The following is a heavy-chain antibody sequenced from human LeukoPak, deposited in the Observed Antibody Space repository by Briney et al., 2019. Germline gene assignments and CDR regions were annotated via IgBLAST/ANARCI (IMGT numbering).Heavy chain of an antibody. J-gene: IGHJ4*02. V-gene: IGHV4-4*07. Sequence: LETLSLTCTVSGGSISSYYWNWIRQPAGKGLEWIGRIHTSGSTNYNPSLKSRVTMSVDTSKNQFSLKLSSVTAADTAVYYCARVLCSGGSCRFDYWGQGTLVTVSS. CDR3: ARVLCSGGSCRFDY. D-gene: IGHD2-15*01. CDR1: GGSISSYY. CDR2: IHTSGST.